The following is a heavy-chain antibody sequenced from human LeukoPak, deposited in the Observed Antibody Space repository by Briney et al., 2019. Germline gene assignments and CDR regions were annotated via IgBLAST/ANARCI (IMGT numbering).Heavy chain of an antibody. CDR3: ADGASGQPYYYYYMDV. D-gene: IGHD5-12*01. Sequence: SVKVSCKASGGTFSSYAISWVRQAPGQGLEWMGRIIPIFGTANYAQKFQGRVTITADKSTSTVYMELSSLRSEDTAVYYCADGASGQPYYYYYMDVWGKGTTVTVSS. CDR2: IIPIFGTA. J-gene: IGHJ6*03. V-gene: IGHV1-69*06. CDR1: GGTFSSYA.